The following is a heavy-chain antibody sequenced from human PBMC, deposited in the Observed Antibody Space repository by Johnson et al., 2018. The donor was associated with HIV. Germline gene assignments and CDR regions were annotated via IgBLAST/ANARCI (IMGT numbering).Heavy chain of an antibody. CDR1: GFTVSSNY. V-gene: IGHV3-53*01. J-gene: IGHJ3*02. CDR3: ARDNAAAGTPMGFDI. D-gene: IGHD6-13*01. Sequence: EQLVESGGGLIQPGGSLRLSCAASGFTVSSNYMSWVRQAPGKGLEWVSVIYSGGSTYYADSVKGRFTISRDNSKNTRYLQMKSLRAEDTAVYYCARDNAAAGTPMGFDIWGQGTMVTVSS. CDR2: IYSGGST.